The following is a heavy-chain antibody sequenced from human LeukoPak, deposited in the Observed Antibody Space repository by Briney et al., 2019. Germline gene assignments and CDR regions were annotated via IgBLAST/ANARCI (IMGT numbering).Heavy chain of an antibody. Sequence: PSETLSLTCTVSGGSISTSNYYWGWIRQPPGKGLEWIGNIFYSGSTYYSPSLRSRVTISVDTSKNQFSLKLSSVTAADTAVYYCAREREGEELPNAFDIWGQGTMVTVSS. CDR2: IFYSGST. D-gene: IGHD1-26*01. V-gene: IGHV4-39*07. J-gene: IGHJ3*02. CDR1: GGSISTSNYY. CDR3: AREREGEELPNAFDI.